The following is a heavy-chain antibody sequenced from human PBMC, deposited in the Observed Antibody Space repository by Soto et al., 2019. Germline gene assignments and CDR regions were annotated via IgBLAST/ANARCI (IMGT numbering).Heavy chain of an antibody. Sequence: GGSLRLSCAASGFTFTYIWMIWVRQAPGKGLEWVGRIKSRTDGGATDYAESVKGRFTISRDDSKKTLYLQMNGLKTEDTAVYYCAALRGGSGWKGDDAFDIWGQGTTVTVS. CDR2: IKSRTDGGAT. V-gene: IGHV3-15*07. CDR1: GFTFTYIW. CDR3: AALRGGSGWKGDDAFDI. J-gene: IGHJ3*02. D-gene: IGHD6-19*01.